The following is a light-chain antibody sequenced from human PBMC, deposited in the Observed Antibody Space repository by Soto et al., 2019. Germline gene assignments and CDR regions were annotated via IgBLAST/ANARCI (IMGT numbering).Light chain of an antibody. J-gene: IGLJ2*01. V-gene: IGLV1-44*01. CDR3: AAWDDSLNGVV. CDR2: SNT. Sequence: QSVLTQPPSASGTPGQTIAISCSGGSSNIGSHTVNWYQQLPGTAPRFLIYSNTQRPSGVPDRFSGSKSGTSASLAISGLQSEYEGDYYCAAWDDSLNGVVFGGGTKVTVL. CDR1: SSNIGSHT.